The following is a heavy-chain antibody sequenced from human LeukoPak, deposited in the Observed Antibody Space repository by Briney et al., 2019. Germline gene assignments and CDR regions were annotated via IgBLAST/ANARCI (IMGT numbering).Heavy chain of an antibody. D-gene: IGHD3-22*01. CDR2: ISGSGGGT. V-gene: IGHV3-23*01. J-gene: IGHJ4*02. CDR3: AKRGVVIRVILVGFHKEAYYFDS. CDR1: GITLSNYG. Sequence: GGSLRLSCVVSGITLSNYGMSWVRQAPGKGLEWVAGISGSGGGTQYADSVKGRFTISRDNRKDTLYLQMNSLRAEDTAMYFCAKRGVVIRVILVGFHKEAYYFDSWGQGALVTVSS.